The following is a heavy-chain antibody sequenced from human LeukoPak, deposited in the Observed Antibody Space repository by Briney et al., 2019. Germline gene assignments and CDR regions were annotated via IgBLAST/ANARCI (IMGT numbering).Heavy chain of an antibody. V-gene: IGHV4-38-2*02. D-gene: IGHD3-9*01. CDR3: ARVPGVYYDMLTGYGSGWFDP. CDR1: GFTTAYS. Sequence: SETLSLTCSVSGFTTAYSWGWLRQPPGKGPEWVGNIFQNGNTYHNPSLKSRVTISRDTSKSQFFLKLTSVIAADTAVYYCARVPGVYYDMLTGYGSGWFDPWGQGTLVTVSS. CDR2: IFQNGNT. J-gene: IGHJ5*02.